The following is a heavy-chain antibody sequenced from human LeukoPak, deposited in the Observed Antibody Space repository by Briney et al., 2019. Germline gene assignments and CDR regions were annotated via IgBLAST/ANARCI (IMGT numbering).Heavy chain of an antibody. V-gene: IGHV3-15*01. D-gene: IGHD3-16*02. CDR2: IKSETDGGTT. Sequence: GGSLRLSCAASGFTFSHAWMSWVRQAPEKGLEWVGRIKSETDGGTTDYAASVKGRFTISRDNAKNSLYLQMNSLRAEDTAVYYCASQDYDYVWGSYRGGYWGQGTLVTVSS. J-gene: IGHJ4*02. CDR1: GFTFSHAW. CDR3: ASQDYDYVWGSYRGGY.